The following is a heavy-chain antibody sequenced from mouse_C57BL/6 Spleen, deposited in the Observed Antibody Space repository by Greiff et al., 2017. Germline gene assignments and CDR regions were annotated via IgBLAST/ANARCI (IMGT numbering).Heavy chain of an antibody. J-gene: IGHJ4*01. Sequence: EVQLVESGGGLVQPKGSLKLSCAASGFSFNTYAMNWVRQAPGKGLEWVARIRSKSNNYATYYADSVKDRFTISRDDSESMLYLQMNNLKTEDTAMYYCVRHDDPYAMDYWGQGTSVTVSS. CDR1: GFSFNTYA. CDR2: IRSKSNNYAT. V-gene: IGHV10-1*01. D-gene: IGHD2-12*01. CDR3: VRHDDPYAMDY.